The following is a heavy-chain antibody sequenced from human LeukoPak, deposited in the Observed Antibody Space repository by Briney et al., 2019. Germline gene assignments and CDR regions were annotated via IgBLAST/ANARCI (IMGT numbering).Heavy chain of an antibody. CDR3: ARVDCSGGSCYSGFDYYYYMDV. Sequence: SETLSLTCTVCGGSISIYYWSWIRQPPEKGLEEIGYIYYSGSTNYNPSLKSRVTISVDTSKNQFSLKLSSVTAADTAVYYCARVDCSGGSCYSGFDYYYYMDVWGKGTTVTISS. V-gene: IGHV4-59*01. J-gene: IGHJ6*03. CDR1: GGSISIYY. CDR2: IYYSGST. D-gene: IGHD2-15*01.